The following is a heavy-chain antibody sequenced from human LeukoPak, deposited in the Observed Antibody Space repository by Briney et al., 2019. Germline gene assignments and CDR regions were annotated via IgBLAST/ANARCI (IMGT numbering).Heavy chain of an antibody. Sequence: GGSLRLSCAASGFTVSSNYMSWVRQAPGKGLEWVSVIYSGGSTYYADSVKGRFTISRDNSKNTLYLQMNSLRAEDTAVYYCASPLGYCSSTSCYSDYYYYGMDVWGQGTTVTVSS. V-gene: IGHV3-66*01. CDR2: IYSGGST. J-gene: IGHJ6*02. CDR3: ASPLGYCSSTSCYSDYYYYGMDV. CDR1: GFTVSSNY. D-gene: IGHD2-2*01.